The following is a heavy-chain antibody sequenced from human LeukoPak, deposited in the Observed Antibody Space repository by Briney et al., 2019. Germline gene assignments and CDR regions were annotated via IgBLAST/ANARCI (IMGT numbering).Heavy chain of an antibody. J-gene: IGHJ5*02. D-gene: IGHD5-12*01. CDR2: INHSGST. CDR1: GGSFSGYY. V-gene: IGHV4-34*01. CDR3: ATRRGYSGYDP. Sequence: PSETLSLTCAVYGGSFSGYYWSWIRQPPGKGLEWIGEINHSGSTNYNPSLKSRVTISVDTSKNQFSLKLSSVTAADTAVYYCATRRGYSGYDPWGQGTLVTVSS.